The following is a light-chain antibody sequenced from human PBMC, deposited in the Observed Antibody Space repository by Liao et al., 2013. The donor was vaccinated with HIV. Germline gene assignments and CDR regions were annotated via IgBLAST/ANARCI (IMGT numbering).Light chain of an antibody. CDR2: KDS. V-gene: IGLV3-25*03. CDR3: QSGDSSGTYGVV. CDR1: NIGRKT. Sequence: SYELTQPPSVSVAPGKTATITCGGNNIGRKTVHWYQQKPGQAPVKVIFKDSERPLGIPERFSGSSSGTTVTLTISGVQAEDEADYYCQSGDSSGTYGVVFGGGTKLTVL. J-gene: IGLJ2*01.